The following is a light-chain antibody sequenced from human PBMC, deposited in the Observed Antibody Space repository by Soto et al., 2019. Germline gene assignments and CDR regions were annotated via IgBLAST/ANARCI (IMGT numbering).Light chain of an antibody. CDR3: QQDHNVWT. Sequence: EIVMTQSPATLSLSPGERATLSCTASHYVYSNVAWVQQRPGQAPRLLIYRASARATGTPAMFSGSRSGTEFTLTITSLQSEDFAVYYCQQDHNVWTFGQGTEVEIK. V-gene: IGKV3-15*01. CDR1: HYVYSN. J-gene: IGKJ1*01. CDR2: RAS.